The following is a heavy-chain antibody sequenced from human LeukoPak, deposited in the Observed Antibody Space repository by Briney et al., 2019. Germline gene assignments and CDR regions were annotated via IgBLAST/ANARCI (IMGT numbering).Heavy chain of an antibody. CDR1: GFTLSSYS. CDR2: ISSSSSYI. D-gene: IGHD7-27*01. V-gene: IGHV3-21*01. J-gene: IGHJ3*02. Sequence: GGSLRLSCAASGFTLSSYSMNWVRQAPGKGLEWVSPISSSSSYIYYADSVKGRFTISRDNAKNSLYLQMNSLRAEDTAVYYCARDGHPGAFDIWGQGTMVTVSS. CDR3: ARDGHPGAFDI.